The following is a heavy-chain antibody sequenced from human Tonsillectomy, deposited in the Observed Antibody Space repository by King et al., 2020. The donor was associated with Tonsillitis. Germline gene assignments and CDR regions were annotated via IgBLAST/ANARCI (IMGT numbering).Heavy chain of an antibody. D-gene: IGHD6-19*01. J-gene: IGHJ6*02. Sequence: VQLVESGGGLVQPGGSLRLSCAASGFTFSSYAMSWVRQAPGKGLEWVSAISGSGGSTYYADSVKGRFTISRDNSKNTLYLQMNSLRAEHSAVYYCAKSRWLVGVWYYYGMDVWDRGTTVSVSS. CDR1: GFTFSSYA. V-gene: IGHV3-23*04. CDR3: AKSRWLVGVWYYYGMDV. CDR2: ISGSGGST.